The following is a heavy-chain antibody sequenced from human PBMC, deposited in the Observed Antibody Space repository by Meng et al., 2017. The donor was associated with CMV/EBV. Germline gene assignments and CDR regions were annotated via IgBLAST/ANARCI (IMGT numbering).Heavy chain of an antibody. Sequence: ASVKVSCKASGYTFTSYGISWVRQAPGQGLEWMGWISAYNGNTNYAQKLQGRVTMTTDTSTSTAYMELRSLRSDDTAVYYCAREEAELGWNQENYYYYGMDVWGQGTTVTVSS. CDR3: AREEAELGWNQENYYYYGMDV. J-gene: IGHJ6*02. CDR2: ISAYNGNT. CDR1: GYTFTSYG. D-gene: IGHD1-1*01. V-gene: IGHV1-18*01.